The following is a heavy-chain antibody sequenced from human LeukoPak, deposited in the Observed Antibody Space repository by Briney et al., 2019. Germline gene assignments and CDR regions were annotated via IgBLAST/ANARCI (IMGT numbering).Heavy chain of an antibody. V-gene: IGHV3-53*04. J-gene: IGHJ4*02. CDR3: AREGYDSSGYPRLLDY. D-gene: IGHD3-22*01. CDR2: LHAAGGT. Sequence: GGSLRLSCAASGLTVSSNYITWVLQPPGKGLEWVSVLHAAGGTYYADSVKGRFTISRHISKNTVYLQMNSLRAEDTAVYYCAREGYDSSGYPRLLDYWGQGTLVTVSS. CDR1: GLTVSSNY.